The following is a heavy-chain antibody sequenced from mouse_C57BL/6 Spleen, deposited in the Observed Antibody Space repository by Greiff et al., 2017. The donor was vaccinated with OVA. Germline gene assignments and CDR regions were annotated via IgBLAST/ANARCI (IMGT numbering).Heavy chain of an antibody. J-gene: IGHJ4*01. V-gene: IGHV1-42*01. D-gene: IGHD3-2*02. Sequence: VQLQQSGPELVKPGASVKISCKASGYSFTGYYMNWVKQSPEKSLEWIGEINPSTGGTTYNQKFKAKATLTVDKSSSTAYMQLKSLTSEDSAVYYCAPGSGYAMDYWGQGTSVTVSS. CDR1: GYSFTGYY. CDR2: INPSTGGT. CDR3: APGSGYAMDY.